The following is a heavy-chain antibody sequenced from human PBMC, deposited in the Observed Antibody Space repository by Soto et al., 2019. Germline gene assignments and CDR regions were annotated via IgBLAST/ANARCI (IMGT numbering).Heavy chain of an antibody. Sequence: GGSLRLSCVVSAFGFTFDDYAMHWVRQAPGKGLEWVASINWNGERISYADSVKGRFTISRDNAKTSVYLEMSGLRPDDTALYYCARDISYMDLPVSVLGVVLYNFVSWGPGTQVTVSS. CDR1: AFGFTFDDYA. CDR2: INWNGERI. D-gene: IGHD3-3*01. V-gene: IGHV3-9*01. CDR3: ARDISYMDLPVSVLGVVLYNFVS. J-gene: IGHJ4*02.